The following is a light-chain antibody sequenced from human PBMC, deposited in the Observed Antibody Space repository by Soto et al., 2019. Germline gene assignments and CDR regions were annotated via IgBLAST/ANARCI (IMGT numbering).Light chain of an antibody. V-gene: IGKV1-39*01. CDR2: AAS. Sequence: DIQMTQSPSSLSASVGDRVTITCRASQSVSSYLNWYQQKPGKAPKLLIYAASSLQSGVPSRFSGTGSGTDFTLIISGLQPEDFATYYCQQSYSGPLTFGKGTKLEIK. CDR3: QQSYSGPLT. J-gene: IGKJ2*01. CDR1: QSVSSY.